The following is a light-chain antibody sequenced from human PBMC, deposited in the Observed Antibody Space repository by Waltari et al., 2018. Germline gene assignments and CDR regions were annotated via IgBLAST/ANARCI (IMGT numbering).Light chain of an antibody. J-gene: IGKJ1*01. Sequence: DIQMTQSPSSLSASAGDTVTITCRASPGFSTYLNWYQQKPGKPPKRLIYETSKLESGVTSRFSGSGSGTDFTLTISSLQPEDFATYYCLKYNSHPWTFGQGTKLEIK. CDR3: LKYNSHPWT. V-gene: IGKV1-17*01. CDR1: PGFSTY. CDR2: ETS.